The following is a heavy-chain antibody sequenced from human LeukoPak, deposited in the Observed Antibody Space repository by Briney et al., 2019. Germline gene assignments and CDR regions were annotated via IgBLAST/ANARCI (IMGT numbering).Heavy chain of an antibody. D-gene: IGHD5-18*01. CDR1: GGSISSSSYY. CDR2: IYYSGST. CDR3: ARVGYSYAPDY. Sequence: SETLSLTCTVSGGSISSSSYYWGWIRQPPGKGLEWIGSIYYSGSTYYNPSLKSRVTISVDTSKNQFSLKLSSVTAADTAVYYCARVGYSYAPDYWGQGTLVTVSS. J-gene: IGHJ4*02. V-gene: IGHV4-39*07.